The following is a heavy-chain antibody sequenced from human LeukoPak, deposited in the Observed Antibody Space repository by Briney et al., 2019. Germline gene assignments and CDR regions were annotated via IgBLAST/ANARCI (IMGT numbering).Heavy chain of an antibody. CDR1: GGSVSNYY. V-gene: IGHV4-59*08. D-gene: IGHD6-6*01. J-gene: IGHJ4*02. CDR3: ARHFAYSSSSYFDY. CDR2: VYYTGST. Sequence: PSVTLSLTCSVSGGSVSNYYWSWIRQPPGKGLEWIGYVYYTGSTNYNPSLKSRVTMFEDKSKNQFSLRLYSVTVADTAVYYCARHFAYSSSSYFDYWGQGSLVTVSS.